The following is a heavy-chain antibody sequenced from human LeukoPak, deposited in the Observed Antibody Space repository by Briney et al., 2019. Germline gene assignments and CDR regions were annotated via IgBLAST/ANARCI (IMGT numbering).Heavy chain of an antibody. V-gene: IGHV3-74*01. CDR2: INTDGTST. D-gene: IGHD4-17*01. J-gene: IGHJ4*01. Sequence: PGGSLRLSCAASGFTFTTYWMHWVRQAPGKGLVWVSRINTDGTSTSYADSVEGRFTISRDNAKNTVYLQMNSLRVEDTAFYYCARERYGPDYWGHGTLVTVSS. CDR1: GFTFTTYW. CDR3: ARERYGPDY.